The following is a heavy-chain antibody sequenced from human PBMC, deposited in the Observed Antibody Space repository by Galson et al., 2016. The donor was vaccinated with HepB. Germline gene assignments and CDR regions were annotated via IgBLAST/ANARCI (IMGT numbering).Heavy chain of an antibody. D-gene: IGHD2-21*02. J-gene: IGHJ2*01. CDR1: GGSIXXXY. Sequence: SETLSLTCTVSGGSIXXXYWXXXRXXXGRXXXWIXXXYXXXSTXXXPSXXSRVTIARAPSKNXFSLXXXSVTAADTGVYYCAGSKVGDWDWYFYLWGRGTL. CDR2: XYXXXST. CDR3: AGSKVGDWDWYFYL. V-gene: IGHV4-59*01.